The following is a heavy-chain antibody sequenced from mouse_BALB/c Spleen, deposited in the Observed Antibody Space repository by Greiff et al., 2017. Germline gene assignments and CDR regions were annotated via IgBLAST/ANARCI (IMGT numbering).Heavy chain of an antibody. V-gene: IGHV5-6-4*01. CDR2: ISSGGSYT. CDR3: TRDPGGIIAMDY. J-gene: IGHJ4*01. D-gene: IGHD2-4*01. CDR1: GFTFSSYT. Sequence: DVKLVESGGGLVKPGGSLKLSCAASGFTFSSYTMSWVRQTPEKRLEWVATISSGGSYTYYPDSVKGRFTISRDNAKNTLYLQMSSLKSEDTAMYYCTRDPGGIIAMDYWGQGTSVTVSS.